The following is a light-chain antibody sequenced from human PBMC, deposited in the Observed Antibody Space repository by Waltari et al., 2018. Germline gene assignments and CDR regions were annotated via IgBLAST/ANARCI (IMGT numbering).Light chain of an antibody. J-gene: IGKJ1*01. CDR1: PSVSIY. V-gene: IGKV3-20*01. Sequence: IVLTQSPGTLSLSPGERATLSCRASPSVSIYLAWYQQKPGQAPRLLIYHTSTRATGIPDRFSGSGSGTDFSLTISGLEPEDFAVYYCQHYKNLPVSFGQGTRVEIK. CDR2: HTS. CDR3: QHYKNLPVS.